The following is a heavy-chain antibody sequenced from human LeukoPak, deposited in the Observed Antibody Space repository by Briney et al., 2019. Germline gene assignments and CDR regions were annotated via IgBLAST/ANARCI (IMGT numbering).Heavy chain of an antibody. V-gene: IGHV3-7*01. Sequence: GGSLRLSCAASGFTFSSYAMSWVRQAPGKGLAWVANIKQDGSEKYYVDSVKGRFTISRDNAKNSLYLQMNSLRAEDTAVYYCARATGSYWGDYWGQGTLVTVSS. CDR1: GFTFSSYA. CDR3: ARATGSYWGDY. D-gene: IGHD1-26*01. J-gene: IGHJ4*02. CDR2: IKQDGSEK.